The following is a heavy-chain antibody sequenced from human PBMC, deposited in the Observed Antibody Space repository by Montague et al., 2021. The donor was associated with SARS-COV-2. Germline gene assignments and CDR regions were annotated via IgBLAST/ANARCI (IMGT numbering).Heavy chain of an antibody. Sequence: LRLSCAASGFTFSSYAMHWVRQAPGKGLEWVAVISYDGSNKYYADSVKGRFTISRDNSKNTPYLQMNSLRAEDTAVYYCARAAQKQYVLLWFGELLHDAFDIWGQGTMVTVSS. V-gene: IGHV3-30-3*01. CDR2: ISYDGSNK. J-gene: IGHJ3*02. D-gene: IGHD3-10*01. CDR1: GFTFSSYA. CDR3: ARAAQKQYVLLWFGELLHDAFDI.